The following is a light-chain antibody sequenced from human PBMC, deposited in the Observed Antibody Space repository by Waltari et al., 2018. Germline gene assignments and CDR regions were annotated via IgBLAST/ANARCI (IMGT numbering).Light chain of an antibody. CDR1: RSNIGNNY. V-gene: IGLV1-51*02. CDR2: EDS. CDR3: GTWDSSLSGAV. J-gene: IGLJ7*01. Sequence: QSVLTQPPPVSAAPGQRVTISCSGGRSNIGNNYVSWYRQFPGTAPKLLIYEDSERPSGIPGRFSGSKSGTSATLDITGLQAGDEADYYCGTWDSSLSGAVFGGGTHLTVL.